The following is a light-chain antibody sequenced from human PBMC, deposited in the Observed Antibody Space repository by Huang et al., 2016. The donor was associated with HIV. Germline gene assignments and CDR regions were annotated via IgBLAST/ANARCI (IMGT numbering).Light chain of an antibody. CDR1: QILVHSDGNTH. J-gene: IGKJ1*01. Sequence: DVVMTQSPLSLPVTLGQPASISCRSSQILVHSDGNTHVSWFQQRPGQSPRRLIYRVSSRDSGVPDRFRGSGSGTDFTLKISRVEAEDVGVYYCMQGTHWPWTFGQGTKVEIK. CDR2: RVS. CDR3: MQGTHWPWT. V-gene: IGKV2-30*02.